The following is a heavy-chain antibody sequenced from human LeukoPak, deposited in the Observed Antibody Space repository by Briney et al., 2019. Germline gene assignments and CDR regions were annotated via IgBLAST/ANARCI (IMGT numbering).Heavy chain of an antibody. CDR2: IYYSGST. CDR1: GASLSTYY. D-gene: IGHD5-24*01. CDR3: ARGGGLHGYHTEYYYYYYMDV. V-gene: IGHV4-59*01. J-gene: IGHJ6*03. Sequence: PSETLSLTCGVSGASLSTYYWSWIRQPPGKGLEWIGYIYYSGSTNYNPSLKSRVTISVDVSKNQFSLKLSSVTAADTAVYYCARGGGLHGYHTEYYYYYYMDVWGKGTTVTISS.